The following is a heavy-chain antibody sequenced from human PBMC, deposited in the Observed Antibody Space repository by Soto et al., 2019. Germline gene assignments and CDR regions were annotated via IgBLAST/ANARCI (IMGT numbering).Heavy chain of an antibody. V-gene: IGHV3-30-3*01. D-gene: IGHD2-21*01. CDR2: ISYDGSNK. CDR1: GFTFSSYA. J-gene: IGHJ5*02. Sequence: PGGSLRLSCAASGFTFSSYAMHWVRQAPGKGLEWVAVISYDGSNKYYADSVKGRFTISRDNSKNTLYLQMNSLRAEDTAVYYCARETIRNSWFDPWGQGTLVTVSS. CDR3: ARETIRNSWFDP.